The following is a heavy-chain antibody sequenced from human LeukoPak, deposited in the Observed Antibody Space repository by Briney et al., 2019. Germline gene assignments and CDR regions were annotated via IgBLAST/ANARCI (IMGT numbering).Heavy chain of an antibody. Sequence: SETLSLTCTVSGGSVSSGSYFWSWTRQPPGKGLEWIGFYNGNTNSSPSLKSRVTISVDASKSQFSLKLTSVTAADTAVYYCARGYRSSWYQVDYWGQGTLVTVSS. CDR2: YNGNT. CDR1: GGSVSSGSYF. J-gene: IGHJ4*02. CDR3: ARGYRSSWYQVDY. D-gene: IGHD6-13*01. V-gene: IGHV4-61*01.